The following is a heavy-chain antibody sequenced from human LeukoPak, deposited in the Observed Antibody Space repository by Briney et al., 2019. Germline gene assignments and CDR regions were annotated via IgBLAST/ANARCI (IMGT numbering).Heavy chain of an antibody. Sequence: SGPVLVKPTETLTLTCTVSGFSLSNARMGVSWIRQPPGKALEWLAHIFSNDEKSYSTSLKSRLTISKDTSKSQVVLTMTNMDPVDTATYYCARTTPSRSSWYPYYYYYYMDVWGKGTTVTVSS. CDR1: GFSLSNARMG. V-gene: IGHV2-26*01. D-gene: IGHD6-13*01. CDR3: ARTTPSRSSWYPYYYYYYMDV. J-gene: IGHJ6*03. CDR2: IFSNDEK.